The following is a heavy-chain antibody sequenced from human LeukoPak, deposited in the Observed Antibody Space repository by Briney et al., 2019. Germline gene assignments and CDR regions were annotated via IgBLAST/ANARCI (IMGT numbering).Heavy chain of an antibody. Sequence: PGGSLRLSCAASGFTFDDYAMHWVRQALGKGLEWVSGISWNSGSIGYADSVKGRFTISRDNAKNSLYLQMNSLRAEDTALYYCAKSPAGYSYGSWFDPWGQGTLVTVSS. V-gene: IGHV3-9*01. CDR1: GFTFDDYA. CDR3: AKSPAGYSYGSWFDP. J-gene: IGHJ5*02. CDR2: ISWNSGSI. D-gene: IGHD5-18*01.